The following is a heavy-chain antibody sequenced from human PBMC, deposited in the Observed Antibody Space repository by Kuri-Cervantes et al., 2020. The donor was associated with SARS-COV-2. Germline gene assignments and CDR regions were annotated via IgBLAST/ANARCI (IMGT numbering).Heavy chain of an antibody. Sequence: GGSLRLSCAASGFTFSSYGMHWVRQAPGKGLVWVSRINSDGSTTSYADSVKGRFTISRDNAKNTLYLQMNSLRAEDTAVYYCARISIWVVAATLFLAYYYYYGMDVWGQGTTVTVSS. J-gene: IGHJ6*02. D-gene: IGHD2-15*01. CDR1: GFTFSSYG. CDR3: ARISIWVVAATLFLAYYYYYGMDV. CDR2: INSDGSTT. V-gene: IGHV3-74*01.